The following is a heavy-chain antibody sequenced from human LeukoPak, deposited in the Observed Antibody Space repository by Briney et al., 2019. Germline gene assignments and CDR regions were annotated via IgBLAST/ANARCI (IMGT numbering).Heavy chain of an antibody. V-gene: IGHV4-34*01. CDR3: ARGASPFRYGSGSYYDNPLPLYRF. D-gene: IGHD3-10*01. J-gene: IGHJ4*02. CDR2: INHSGST. CDR1: GGSFSGYY. Sequence: PSETLSLTCAVYGGSFSGYYWSWIRQPPGKGLEWIGEINHSGSTNYNPSLKSRVTISVDTSKNQFSLKLSSVTAADTAVYYCARGASPFRYGSGSYYDNPLPLYRFWGQGTLVTVSS.